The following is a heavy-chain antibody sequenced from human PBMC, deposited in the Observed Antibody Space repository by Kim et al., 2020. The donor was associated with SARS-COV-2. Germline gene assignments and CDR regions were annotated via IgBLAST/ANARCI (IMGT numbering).Heavy chain of an antibody. J-gene: IGHJ5*02. CDR3: ARGLGQWLVPGESWFDP. Sequence: SQTLSLTCAISGDSVSSNSAAWNWIRQSPSRGLEWLGRTYYRSKWYNDYAVSVKGRITINPDTSKNQFSLQLNSVTPEDTAVYYCARGLGQWLVPGESWFDPWGQGTLVTVSS. D-gene: IGHD6-19*01. CDR1: GDSVSSNSAA. V-gene: IGHV6-1*01. CDR2: TYYRSKWYN.